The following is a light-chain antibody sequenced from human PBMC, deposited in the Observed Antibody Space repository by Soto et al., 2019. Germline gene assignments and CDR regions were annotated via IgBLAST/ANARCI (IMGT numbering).Light chain of an antibody. CDR1: QSISSW. J-gene: IGKJ1*01. V-gene: IGKV1-5*01. Sequence: DIQMTQSPSTLSASVGDRVTITCRASQSISSWLAWYQQKPGKAPKLLIYDASVLASGVPSRFSGSGSGTEFTLTISSLQPDDFATYYCHQYNSYSTFGQGTKVEIK. CDR2: DAS. CDR3: HQYNSYST.